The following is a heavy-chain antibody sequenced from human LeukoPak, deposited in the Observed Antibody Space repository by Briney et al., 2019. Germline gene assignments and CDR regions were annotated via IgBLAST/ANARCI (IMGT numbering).Heavy chain of an antibody. CDR2: IYYSGST. V-gene: IGHV4-59*08. Sequence: SETLSLTCTVSGGSISSYYWGWIRQPPGKGLEWIGYIYYSGSTNYNPSLKSRVTISVDTSKNQFSLKLSSVTAADTAAYYCARQGDSSGYYLYYFDYWGQGTLVTVSS. CDR3: ARQGDSSGYYLYYFDY. CDR1: GGSISSYY. D-gene: IGHD3-22*01. J-gene: IGHJ4*02.